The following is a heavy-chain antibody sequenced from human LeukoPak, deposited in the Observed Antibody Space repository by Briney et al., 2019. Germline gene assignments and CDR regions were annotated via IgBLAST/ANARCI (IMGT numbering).Heavy chain of an antibody. Sequence: ASVKVSCKASGYTFTGYYIHCVRQAPGQGLEWMGWINPKSGGTNYAQKFQGRVTMTRDTSISTAYMELSRLRSDDTAVYYCARGYGDYAKEQDFDYWGQGTLVTVSS. D-gene: IGHD4-17*01. CDR1: GYTFTGYY. V-gene: IGHV1-2*02. J-gene: IGHJ4*02. CDR3: ARGYGDYAKEQDFDY. CDR2: INPKSGGT.